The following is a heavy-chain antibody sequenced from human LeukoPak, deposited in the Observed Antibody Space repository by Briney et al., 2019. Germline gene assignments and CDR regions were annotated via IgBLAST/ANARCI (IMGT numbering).Heavy chain of an antibody. D-gene: IGHD2-15*01. Sequence: SETLSLTCTVSGYSISSGYYWAWMRQPPGKGLEWIGSINHSGSTYYNPSLKSRVTVSVDTSKNQVSLRLSSVTAADTAVYYCARDCSSGRCLDYWGQGTLVTVSS. J-gene: IGHJ4*02. CDR3: ARDCSSGRCLDY. CDR1: GYSISSGYY. V-gene: IGHV4-38-2*02. CDR2: INHSGST.